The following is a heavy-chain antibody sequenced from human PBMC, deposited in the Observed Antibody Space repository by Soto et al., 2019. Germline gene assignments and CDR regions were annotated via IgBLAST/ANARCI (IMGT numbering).Heavy chain of an antibody. CDR2: IYYSGST. J-gene: IGHJ3*02. Sequence: SETLSLTCTVSGGSISSYYWSWIRQPPGKGLEWIGYIYYSGSTNYNPSLKSRVTISVDTSKNQFSLKLSSVTAADTAVYYCARLLFSHWNYVRPEGNAFDIWGQGTMVTVSS. CDR1: GGSISSYY. D-gene: IGHD1-7*01. V-gene: IGHV4-59*08. CDR3: ARLLFSHWNYVRPEGNAFDI.